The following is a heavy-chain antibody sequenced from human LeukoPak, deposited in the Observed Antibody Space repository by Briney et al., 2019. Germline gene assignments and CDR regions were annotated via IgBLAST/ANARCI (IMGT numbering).Heavy chain of an antibody. D-gene: IGHD5-18*01. Sequence: ASVKVSCKASGYTFTSYSISWVRRAPGQGLEWMGWISAYNGNTNYAQKLQGRVTMTTDTSTSTAYMELRSLRSDDTAVYYCARDWATAMVIYYWGQGTLVTVSS. CDR3: ARDWATAMVIYY. V-gene: IGHV1-18*01. CDR2: ISAYNGNT. J-gene: IGHJ4*02. CDR1: GYTFTSYS.